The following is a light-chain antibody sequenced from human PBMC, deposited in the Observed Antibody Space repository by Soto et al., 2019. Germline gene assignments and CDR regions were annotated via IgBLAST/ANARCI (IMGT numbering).Light chain of an antibody. CDR3: CSYAGISTVI. CDR2: EVS. J-gene: IGLJ2*01. Sequence: QSALTQPASVSGSPGQSITISCTGTSSNVGSYNLVSWYQQFPGKAPKLIIFEVSKRPSGVSNRFSGSKSGNTAALTISGLQTEDEADYYCCSYAGISTVIFGGGTKVTVL. CDR1: SSNVGSYNL. V-gene: IGLV2-23*02.